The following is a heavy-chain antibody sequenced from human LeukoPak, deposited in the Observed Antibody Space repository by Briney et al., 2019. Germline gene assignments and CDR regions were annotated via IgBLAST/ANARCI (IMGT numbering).Heavy chain of an antibody. V-gene: IGHV3-13*01. CDR3: ARSPGITGTTWYFDL. Sequence: GGSLRLSCAASRFTFSSYDMHWVRQVTGKGLEWGSSIGTAGDTYYPGSVKGRFTISREDAKSSLYLQMNSLRAGDTAVYYCARSPGITGTTWYFDLWGRGTLVTVSS. CDR2: IGTAGDT. D-gene: IGHD1-7*01. J-gene: IGHJ2*01. CDR1: RFTFSSYD.